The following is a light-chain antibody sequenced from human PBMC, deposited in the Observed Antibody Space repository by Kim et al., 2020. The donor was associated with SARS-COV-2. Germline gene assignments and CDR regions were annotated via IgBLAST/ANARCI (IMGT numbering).Light chain of an antibody. J-gene: IGLJ3*02. CDR3: SAWDRSLSAWV. CDR2: RNN. CDR1: SNNVGDEG. Sequence: QTATLTCTGNSNNVGDEGAAWLQQHQGHPPKLLSYRNNNRPSGISERLSASKSGNTASLTITGLQPEDEADYYCSAWDRSLSAWVFGGGTQPTVL. V-gene: IGLV10-54*01.